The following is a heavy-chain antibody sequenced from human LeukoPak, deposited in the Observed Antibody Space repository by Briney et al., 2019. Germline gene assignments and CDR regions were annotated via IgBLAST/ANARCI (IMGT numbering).Heavy chain of an antibody. D-gene: IGHD1-20*01. CDR1: GFTFSSYS. Sequence: PGGSLRLSCAASGFTFSSYSMNWVRQAPGKGLEWVSCISSSSSYIYNADSVKGRFTISRDNAKNSLYLQMNGLRVEDTAVYYCARAHNWKYGTFDYWGQGTLVTVSS. J-gene: IGHJ4*02. V-gene: IGHV3-21*01. CDR3: ARAHNWKYGTFDY. CDR2: ISSSSSYI.